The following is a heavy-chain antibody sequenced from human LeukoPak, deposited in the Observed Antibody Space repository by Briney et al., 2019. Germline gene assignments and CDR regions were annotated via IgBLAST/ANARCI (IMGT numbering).Heavy chain of an antibody. CDR1: GYSISSGYY. CDR3: ARVHCSSTSCSYYYYYYMDV. CDR2: IYHSGST. J-gene: IGHJ6*03. D-gene: IGHD2-2*01. Sequence: PSETLSLTCAVSGYSISSGYYWGWIRQPPGKGLERNGSIYHSGSTYYNPSVKSRVTISVDTSKNQFSLKLSSVTAADTAVYYCARVHCSSTSCSYYYYYYMDVWRKGTTVTVSS. V-gene: IGHV4-38-2*01.